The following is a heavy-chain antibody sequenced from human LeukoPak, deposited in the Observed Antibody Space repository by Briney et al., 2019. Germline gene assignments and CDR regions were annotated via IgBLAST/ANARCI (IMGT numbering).Heavy chain of an antibody. D-gene: IGHD6-13*01. CDR2: IKQDGSEK. J-gene: IGHJ6*02. CDR1: GFTFSSYW. Sequence: GGSLRLSCAASGFTFSSYWMSWVRQAPGKGLEWVANIKQDGSEKYYVDSVKGRFTISRDNAKNSLYLQMNSLRAEDTAVYYCAKAKVGIAAPHYGMDVWGQGTTVTVSS. V-gene: IGHV3-7*03. CDR3: AKAKVGIAAPHYGMDV.